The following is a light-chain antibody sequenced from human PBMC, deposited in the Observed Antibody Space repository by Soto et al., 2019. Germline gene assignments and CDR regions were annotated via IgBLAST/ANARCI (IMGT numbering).Light chain of an antibody. CDR1: SSDVGGYNY. CDR3: CSYAGSYTVV. CDR2: DVS. Sequence: QSALTQPRSVSGSPGQSVTISCTGTSSDVGGYNYVSWYQQHPGKAPKLMIYDVSKRPSGVPDRFSGSKSGNTASLTISGRQAEDEADYYCCSYAGSYTVVFGGGTKPTVL. V-gene: IGLV2-11*01. J-gene: IGLJ2*01.